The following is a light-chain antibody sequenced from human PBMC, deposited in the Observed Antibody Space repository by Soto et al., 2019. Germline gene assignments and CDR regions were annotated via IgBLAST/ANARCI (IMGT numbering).Light chain of an antibody. CDR3: QHYNSSSEA. CDR2: KAS. V-gene: IGKV1-5*03. CDR1: QTISSW. J-gene: IGKJ1*01. Sequence: DIQITQSPSTLSGSVGDRVTITCRASQTISSWLAWYRQKPGKAPKLLIYKASTLNSGVQSRFSGSGSGTEFTLTISSLQPDDFATYYCQHYNSSSEAFGQGTQVDIK.